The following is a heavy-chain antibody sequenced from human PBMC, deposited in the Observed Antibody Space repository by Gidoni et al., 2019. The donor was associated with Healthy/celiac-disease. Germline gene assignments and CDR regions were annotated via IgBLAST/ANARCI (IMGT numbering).Heavy chain of an antibody. Sequence: QVQLQESGPGLVKPSQTLSLTCTVSGGSISSGSYYWSWIRQPAGKGLEWIGRIYTSGSTNYNPSLESRVTISVDTSKNQFSLKLSSVTAADTAVYYCAREENSSSWMGGFDYWGQGTLVTVSS. CDR1: GGSISSGSYY. V-gene: IGHV4-61*02. CDR3: AREENSSSWMGGFDY. CDR2: IYTSGST. J-gene: IGHJ4*02. D-gene: IGHD6-13*01.